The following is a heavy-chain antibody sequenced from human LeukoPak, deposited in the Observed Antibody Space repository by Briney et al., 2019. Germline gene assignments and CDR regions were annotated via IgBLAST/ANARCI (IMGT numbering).Heavy chain of an antibody. CDR3: ATRYCSGGSCPNYYYYYINV. V-gene: IGHV1-24*01. J-gene: IGHJ6*03. Sequence: EASVKDSCKVSRYTLTELSMHSVRHAPGKGVEWMGGLDPEIGKANYAQKFEGRVTMTEDTSTDTAYVELSSLRSEDTAVYYCATRYCSGGSCPNYYYYYINVWGKGTTVTISS. CDR2: LDPEIGKA. D-gene: IGHD2-15*01. CDR1: RYTLTELS.